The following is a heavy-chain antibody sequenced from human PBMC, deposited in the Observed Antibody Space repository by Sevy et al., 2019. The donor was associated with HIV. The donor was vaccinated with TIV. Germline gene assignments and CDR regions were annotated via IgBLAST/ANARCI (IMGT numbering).Heavy chain of an antibody. V-gene: IGHV3-21*01. CDR2: IRSVSTII. D-gene: IGHD3-16*01. CDR3: ARYWGRDAHSIDY. CDR1: GFSFNSYD. Sequence: GGSLRLSCAASGFSFNSYDMNWVRQAPGKELEWVSSIRSVSTIIYYGDSVRGRFSISRDNAKKSLYLQMNNLRVEDTAVYYCARYWGRDAHSIDYWGQGTLVTVSS. J-gene: IGHJ4*02.